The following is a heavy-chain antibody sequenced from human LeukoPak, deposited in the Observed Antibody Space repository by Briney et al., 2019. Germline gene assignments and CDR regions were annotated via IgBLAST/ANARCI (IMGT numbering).Heavy chain of an antibody. V-gene: IGHV3-23*01. CDR1: GFTFNNYN. J-gene: IGHJ5*02. D-gene: IGHD3-16*01. CDR3: AKDLAWGWFDP. Sequence: GGSLRLSCAASGFTFNNYNMNWVRQAPGRGLEWVSGIGPSGDRIYYADSVKGRVTISRDNSKSTVYLQMNSLRAEDTAVYYCAKDLAWGWFDPWDQGTLVTVSS. CDR2: IGPSGDRI.